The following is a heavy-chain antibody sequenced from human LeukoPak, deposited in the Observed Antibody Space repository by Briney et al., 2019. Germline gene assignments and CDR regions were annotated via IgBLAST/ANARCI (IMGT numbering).Heavy chain of an antibody. CDR3: ARDLRRELRGALYY. CDR1: GFTFSRYS. Sequence: GGSLRLSCAASGFTFSRYSMNWVRQAPGKGLEWVSSISSSSSYIYYADSVKGRFTISRDNAKNSLYLQMNSLRAEDTAVYYCARDLRRELRGALYYWGQGTLVTVSS. CDR2: ISSSSSYI. V-gene: IGHV3-21*01. D-gene: IGHD1-26*01. J-gene: IGHJ4*02.